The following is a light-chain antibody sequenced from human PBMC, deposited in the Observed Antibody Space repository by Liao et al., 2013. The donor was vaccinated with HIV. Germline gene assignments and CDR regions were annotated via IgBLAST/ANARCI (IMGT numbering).Light chain of an antibody. Sequence: SYELTQPPSVSVAPGKTARVTCGGNNIGSKSVHWYQQKPGQAPVLVIYQGDQRPSGIPERFSGSHSGSTATLTISGAQAMDEAHYYCQSWDSATVLFGGGTKLTVL. CDR3: QSWDSATVL. V-gene: IGLV3-21*01. CDR2: QGD. J-gene: IGLJ2*01. CDR1: NIGSKS.